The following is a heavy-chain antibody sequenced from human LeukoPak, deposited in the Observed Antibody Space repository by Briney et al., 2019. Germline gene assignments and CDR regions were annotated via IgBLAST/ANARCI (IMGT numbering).Heavy chain of an antibody. CDR1: GGTFSSYA. J-gene: IGHJ6*03. V-gene: IGHV1-69*13. CDR3: ARDVPAAATAGGYYYYMDV. D-gene: IGHD2-2*01. CDR2: IIPIFGTA. Sequence: SVKVSCKASGGTFSSYAISWVRQAPGQGLEWMGGIIPIFGTANYAQKFQGRVMITADESTSTAYMELSSLRSEDTAVYYCARDVPAAATAGGYYYYMDVWGKGTTVTVSS.